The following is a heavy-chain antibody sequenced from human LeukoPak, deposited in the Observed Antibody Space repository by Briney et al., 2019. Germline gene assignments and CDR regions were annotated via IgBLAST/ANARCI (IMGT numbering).Heavy chain of an antibody. CDR3: ARRTGWFGELYHYYYMDV. Sequence: GASVKVSCKASGYTFTSYDINWVRQATGQGPEWMGWMNPNSGNTGYAQKFQGRVTMTRNTSISTAYMELSSLRSEDTAVYYCARRTGWFGELYHYYYMDVWGKGTTVTVSS. V-gene: IGHV1-8*01. CDR2: MNPNSGNT. J-gene: IGHJ6*03. CDR1: GYTFTSYD. D-gene: IGHD3-10*01.